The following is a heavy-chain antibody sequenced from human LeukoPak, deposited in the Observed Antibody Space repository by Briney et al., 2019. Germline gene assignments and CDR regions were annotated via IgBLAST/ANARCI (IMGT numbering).Heavy chain of an antibody. CDR3: AKDGIRVGASAFDI. CDR2: ISYDGSNK. V-gene: IGHV3-30*18. J-gene: IGHJ3*02. D-gene: IGHD1-26*01. Sequence: PGGSLRLSCAASGFTFSSYAMHWVRQAPGKGLEWVAVISYDGSNKYYADSVKGRFTISRDNSKNTLYLQMNSLRAEDTAVYYCAKDGIRVGASAFDIWGQGTMVTVSS. CDR1: GFTFSSYA.